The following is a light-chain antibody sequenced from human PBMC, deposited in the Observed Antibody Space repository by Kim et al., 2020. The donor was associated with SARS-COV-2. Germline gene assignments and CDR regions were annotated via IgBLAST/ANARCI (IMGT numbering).Light chain of an antibody. Sequence: SYELTQPPSVSVAPGETARMTCGGTNIGSKRVHWYRQMPGQAPVLVIYHDTDRPSGIPERLSGSKSGDTATLTISMVVAGEEADYYCQVWGNGSDHIVFG. CDR3: QVWGNGSDHIV. CDR2: HDT. J-gene: IGLJ2*01. CDR1: NIGSKR. V-gene: IGLV3-21*04.